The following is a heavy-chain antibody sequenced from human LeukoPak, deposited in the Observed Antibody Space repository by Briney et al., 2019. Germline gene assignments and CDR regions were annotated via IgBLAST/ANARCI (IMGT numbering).Heavy chain of an antibody. D-gene: IGHD6-19*01. CDR2: IYTSGST. CDR3: ARGIGGSHSSGWYVYYYYYMDV. V-gene: IGHV4-4*07. CDR1: GGSISSYY. J-gene: IGHJ6*03. Sequence: SETLSLTCTVPGGSISSYYWSWIRQPAGKGLEWIGRIYTSGSTNYNPSLKSRVTMSVDTSKNQFSLKLSSVTAADTAVYYCARGIGGSHSSGWYVYYYYYMDVWGKGTTVTISS.